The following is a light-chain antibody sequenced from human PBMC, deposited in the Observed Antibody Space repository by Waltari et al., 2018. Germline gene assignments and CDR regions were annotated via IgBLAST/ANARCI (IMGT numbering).Light chain of an antibody. CDR3: GTWDSSLSGAV. V-gene: IGLV1-51*02. CDR1: CSHIGNNS. Sequence: QSVLPQPPPVPAAPGPWVTIACPGGCSHIGNNSVTLYRQLPGTAPKLLIHENTGRPSGIPGRFSGSKSATSATLDITGLQAGDEADYYCGTWDSSLSGAVFGGGTHLTVL. J-gene: IGLJ7*01. CDR2: ENT.